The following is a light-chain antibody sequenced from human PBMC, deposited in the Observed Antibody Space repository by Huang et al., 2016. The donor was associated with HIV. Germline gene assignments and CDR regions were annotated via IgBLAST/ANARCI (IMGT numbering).Light chain of an antibody. CDR1: QSVSSN. CDR3: QQYNNWPPVT. J-gene: IGKJ2*01. CDR2: GAS. Sequence: EVVMTQSPATLSVSPGERATLSCRASQSVSSNLAWYQQKPGQAPRLLIYGASTRAAGITARFSGSGSVTEFTLTISSLQSEDFAVYYCQQYNNWPPVTFGQGTKLEIK. V-gene: IGKV3D-15*01.